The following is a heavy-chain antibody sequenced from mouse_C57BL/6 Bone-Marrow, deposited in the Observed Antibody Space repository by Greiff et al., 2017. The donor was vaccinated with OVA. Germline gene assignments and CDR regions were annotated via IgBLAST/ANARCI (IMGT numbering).Heavy chain of an antibody. V-gene: IGHV1-64*01. CDR1: GYTFTSYW. D-gene: IGHD1-1*01. J-gene: IGHJ4*01. CDR2: IHPNSGST. Sequence: VQLQQSGAELVKPGASVKLSCTASGYTFTSYWMHWVKQRPGQGLEWIGMIHPNSGSTNYNEKFKSKATLTVDKSSSTAYMQLSSLTSEDAEVDYCAREGDYYGDAMDYWGQGTSVTVSA. CDR3: AREGDYYGDAMDY.